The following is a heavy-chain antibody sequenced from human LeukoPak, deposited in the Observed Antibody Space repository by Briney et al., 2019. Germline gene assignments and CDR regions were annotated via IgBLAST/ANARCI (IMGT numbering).Heavy chain of an antibody. CDR2: ITPIFGTA. J-gene: IGHJ4*02. D-gene: IGHD5-18*01. CDR1: GGTFSNYA. V-gene: IGHV1-69*06. Sequence: SVKVSCKASGGTFSNYAINWVRQAPGQGLEWMGGITPIFGTANYVQKFQGRVTITADKSTSTAFMELSRLRSEDTAIYYCARASSDDTAMATPFAYGGQGTLVTVSS. CDR3: ARASSDDTAMATPFAY.